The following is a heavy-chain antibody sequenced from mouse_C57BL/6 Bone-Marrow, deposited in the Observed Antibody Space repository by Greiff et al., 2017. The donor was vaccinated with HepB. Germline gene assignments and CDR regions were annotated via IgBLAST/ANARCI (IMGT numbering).Heavy chain of an antibody. Sequence: QVQLQQSGPELVKPGASVKISCKASGYAFSSSWMNWVKRRPGKGLEWIGRIYPGDGDTNYNGKFKGKATLTADKSSSTAYMQLSSLTSEDSAVYFCARSVYYGNYERAMDYWGQGTSVTVSS. D-gene: IGHD2-1*01. CDR2: IYPGDGDT. V-gene: IGHV1-82*01. CDR3: ARSVYYGNYERAMDY. J-gene: IGHJ4*01. CDR1: GYAFSSSW.